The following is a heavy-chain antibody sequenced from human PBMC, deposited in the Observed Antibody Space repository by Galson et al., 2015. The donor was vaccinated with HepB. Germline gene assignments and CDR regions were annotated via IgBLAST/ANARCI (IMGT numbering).Heavy chain of an antibody. D-gene: IGHD6-19*01. CDR3: ARPKDVGSGWSRVEWYFDL. V-gene: IGHV3-23*01. Sequence: SLRLSCAASGFNFRRYAMSWVRQAPGRGLEWVSGISGSGFFTNYAVSVTGRFTISRDNSKNKMYLQMNSLGAEDTAVYYCARPKDVGSGWSRVEWYFDLWGRGTLVTVSS. CDR1: GFNFRRYA. CDR2: ISGSGFFT. J-gene: IGHJ2*01.